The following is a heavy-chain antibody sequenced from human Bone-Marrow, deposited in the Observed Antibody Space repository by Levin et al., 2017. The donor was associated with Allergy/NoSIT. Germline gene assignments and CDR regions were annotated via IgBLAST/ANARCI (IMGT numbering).Heavy chain of an antibody. CDR1: GFTFDDYA. CDR3: AKAKWELSSLDSFDV. J-gene: IGHJ3*01. V-gene: IGHV3-9*01. D-gene: IGHD4-23*01. Sequence: GGSLRLSCTTAGFTFDDYALHWVRQAPGKGLEWLAGITWNSRRIDYAESVRGRFTISRDNAKNSLYLQMDSLRSEDTALYFCAKAKWELSSLDSFDVWGQGTMVTVSS. CDR2: ITWNSRRI.